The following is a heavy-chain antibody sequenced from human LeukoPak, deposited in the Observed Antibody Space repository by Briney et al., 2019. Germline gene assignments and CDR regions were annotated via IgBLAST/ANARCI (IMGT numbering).Heavy chain of an antibody. CDR1: GFTFSSYW. V-gene: IGHV3-7*01. Sequence: GGSLRLSCAASGFTFSSYWMSWVRQAPGKGLEWVANIKQDGSEKYYVDSVKGRFTISRDNAKNSLYLQMNSLRAEDTAVYYCARDSPYYDFWSGYIPRSPYYFDYWGQGTLVTVSS. CDR3: ARDSPYYDFWSGYIPRSPYYFDY. D-gene: IGHD3-3*01. J-gene: IGHJ4*02. CDR2: IKQDGSEK.